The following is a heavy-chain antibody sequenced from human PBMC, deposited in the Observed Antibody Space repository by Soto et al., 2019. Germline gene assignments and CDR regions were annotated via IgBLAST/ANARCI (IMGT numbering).Heavy chain of an antibody. CDR1: GGSFSAYH. Sequence: QVQLQQWGAGLLKPSETLSLSCAVYGGSFSAYHWSWIRQPPGKGLEWIGEINHSGGANYNPSLESRVTISLDTYRNQFALQLTSVTAADTAVYYGARERRVVGGYSSSWYDYFDYWGQGDMVTVSS. CDR3: ARERRVVGGYSSSWYDYFDY. J-gene: IGHJ4*02. D-gene: IGHD6-13*01. V-gene: IGHV4-34*01. CDR2: INHSGGA.